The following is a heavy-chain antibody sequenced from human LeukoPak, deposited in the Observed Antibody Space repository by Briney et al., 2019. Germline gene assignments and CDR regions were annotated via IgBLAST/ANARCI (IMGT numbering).Heavy chain of an antibody. Sequence: SETLSLTCTVSGGSISSSSHYWGWIRQPPGKGLEWIGSMYYRGSTYHNPSLKSRVTISVDTSKNQFSLKLSSVTAADTAVYYCARDPYSSYFDYWGQGTLVTVSS. CDR2: MYYRGST. D-gene: IGHD4-11*01. CDR1: GGSISSSSHY. V-gene: IGHV4-39*07. CDR3: ARDPYSSYFDY. J-gene: IGHJ4*02.